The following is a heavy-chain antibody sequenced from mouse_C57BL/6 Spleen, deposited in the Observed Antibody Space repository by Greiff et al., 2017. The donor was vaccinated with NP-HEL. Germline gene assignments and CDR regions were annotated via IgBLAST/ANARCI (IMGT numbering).Heavy chain of an antibody. V-gene: IGHV1-64*01. J-gene: IGHJ2*01. CDR2: IHPNSGST. CDR1: GYTFTSYW. CDR3: ARDYGSSYLYFDY. Sequence: VKLQQPGAELVKPGASVKLSCKASGYTFTSYWMHWVKQRPGQGLEWIGMIHPNSGSTNYNEKFKSEATLTVDKSSSTAYMQLSSLTSEDSAVYYCARDYGSSYLYFDYWGQGTTLTVSS. D-gene: IGHD1-1*01.